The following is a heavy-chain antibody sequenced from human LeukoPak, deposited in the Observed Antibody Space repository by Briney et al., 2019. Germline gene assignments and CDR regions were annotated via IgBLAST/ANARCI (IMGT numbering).Heavy chain of an antibody. Sequence: GRSLRLSCAASGFTFSSYGMHWVRQAPGKGLEWVAVIWYDGSNKYYADSVRGRFTISRDNSKDTLYLQMSSLTIEDTAVYYCRAATRYLDYYYDYWGQGTLVTVSS. J-gene: IGHJ4*02. CDR3: RAATRYLDYYYDY. D-gene: IGHD3-22*01. CDR1: GFTFSSYG. CDR2: IWYDGSNK. V-gene: IGHV3-33*01.